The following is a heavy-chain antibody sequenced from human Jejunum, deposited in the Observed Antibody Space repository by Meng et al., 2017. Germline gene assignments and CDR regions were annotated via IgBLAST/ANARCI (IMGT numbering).Heavy chain of an antibody. J-gene: IGHJ5*01. CDR1: GFNFGDPA. Sequence: SLKISCAASGFNFGDPAMTWVRQAPGKGLEWVAGISWNSGSVGYADSVKGRFTISRDNAKNSLYLQMNSLRVEDTALYYCVKDHSSRWHDAPYNWFDSWGQGTRVTVSS. CDR2: ISWNSGSV. CDR3: VKDHSSRWHDAPYNWFDS. V-gene: IGHV3-9*01. D-gene: IGHD6-13*01.